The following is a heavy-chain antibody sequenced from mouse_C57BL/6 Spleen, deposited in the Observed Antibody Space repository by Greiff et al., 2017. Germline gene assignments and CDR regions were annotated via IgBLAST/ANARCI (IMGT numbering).Heavy chain of an antibody. CDR3: TPRYYYGSSYFDY. V-gene: IGHV1-15*01. CDR2: IDPETGGT. CDR1: GYTFTDYE. D-gene: IGHD1-1*01. Sequence: QVQLQQSGAELVRPGASVTLSCKASGYTFTDYEMHWVKQTPVHGLEWIGAIDPETGGTAYNQKFKGKAILTADKSSSTAYMELRSLTSEDSAVYYCTPRYYYGSSYFDYWGQGTTLTVSS. J-gene: IGHJ2*01.